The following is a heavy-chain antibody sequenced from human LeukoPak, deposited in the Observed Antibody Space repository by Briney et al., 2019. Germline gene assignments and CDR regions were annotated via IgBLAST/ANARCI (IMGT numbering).Heavy chain of an antibody. D-gene: IGHD3-10*01. Sequence: AGGSLRLSCAASGFTFSSYVMHWVRQAPGKGLEWVAIISYDGSNEYYADSVKGRFTISGDDSKNTLYLQMNSLRVDDTAIYYCAKDLFWFGELSNFDYWGQGTLVTVSS. J-gene: IGHJ4*02. V-gene: IGHV3-30*04. CDR3: AKDLFWFGELSNFDY. CDR2: ISYDGSNE. CDR1: GFTFSSYV.